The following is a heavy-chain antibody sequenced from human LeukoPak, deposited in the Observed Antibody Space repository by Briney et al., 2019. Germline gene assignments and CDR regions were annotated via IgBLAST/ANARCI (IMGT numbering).Heavy chain of an antibody. CDR1: GFTFSSYS. CDR3: ARGIYGSGTYYPYNY. CDR2: ISSSSSTI. V-gene: IGHV3-48*02. J-gene: IGHJ4*02. Sequence: GGSLRLSCAASGFTFSSYSMNWVRQAPGKGLEWVSYISSSSSTIFYADSVKGRFTISRDNANNSLYLQMNSLRDEDTAVYYCARGIYGSGTYYPYNYWGQGTLVTVSS. D-gene: IGHD3-10*01.